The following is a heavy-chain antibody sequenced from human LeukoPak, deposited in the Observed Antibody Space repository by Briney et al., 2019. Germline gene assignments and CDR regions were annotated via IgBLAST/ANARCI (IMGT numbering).Heavy chain of an antibody. V-gene: IGHV3-74*01. CDR3: AKMGPGVFINPHYFDY. Sequence: PGGPLRLSCAASGFTSGFTFINYWMHWVRQVPGEGLVWVARINTDGSSIYYADSVKGRFTISRDNSKNTLYLQMNSLRAEDTAVYYCAKMGPGVFINPHYFDYWGQGTLVTVSS. CDR1: GFTFINYW. CDR2: INTDGSSI. J-gene: IGHJ4*02. D-gene: IGHD3-10*01.